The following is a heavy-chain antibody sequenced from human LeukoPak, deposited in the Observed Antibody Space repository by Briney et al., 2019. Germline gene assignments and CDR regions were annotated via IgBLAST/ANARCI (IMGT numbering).Heavy chain of an antibody. CDR2: IRYDGSNK. V-gene: IGHV3-30*02. CDR3: AKDRDYEPPFDY. D-gene: IGHD4-17*01. J-gene: IGHJ4*02. CDR1: GLTFSSYG. Sequence: QTGGSLRLSCAASGLTFSSYGMHWVRQAPGKGLEWVAFIRYDGSNKYYADSVKGRFTISRDNSKNTLYLQMDSLRAEDTAVYYCAKDRDYEPPFDYWGQGTLVTVSS.